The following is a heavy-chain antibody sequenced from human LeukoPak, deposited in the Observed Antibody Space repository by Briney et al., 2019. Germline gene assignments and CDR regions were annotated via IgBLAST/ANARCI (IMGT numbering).Heavy chain of an antibody. CDR1: GFTFSISA. D-gene: IGHD5-24*01. J-gene: IGHJ1*01. V-gene: IGHV3-64D*06. Sequence: QPGGSLRLSCAVSGFTFSISAMHWVRQAPGKGLQYVSVIGGDGVTTSYADSVKGRFTISRDNSKNTVYLQMSSLRAEDTAVYYCVGDGRDGYNIYFHHWGQGTLVTVSS. CDR3: VGDGRDGYNIYFHH. CDR2: IGGDGVTT.